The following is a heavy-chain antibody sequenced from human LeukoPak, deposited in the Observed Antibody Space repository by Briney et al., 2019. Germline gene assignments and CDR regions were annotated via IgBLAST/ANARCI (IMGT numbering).Heavy chain of an antibody. CDR3: ARDGGYSYGYGGDY. CDR1: GGTSSSYA. Sequence: ASVKVSCKASGGTSSSYAISWVRQAPGQGLEWMGGIIPIFGTANYAQKFQGRVTITADESTSTAYMELSSLRSEDTAVYYCARDGGYSYGYGGDYWGQGTLVTVSS. CDR2: IIPIFGTA. D-gene: IGHD5-18*01. J-gene: IGHJ4*02. V-gene: IGHV1-69*13.